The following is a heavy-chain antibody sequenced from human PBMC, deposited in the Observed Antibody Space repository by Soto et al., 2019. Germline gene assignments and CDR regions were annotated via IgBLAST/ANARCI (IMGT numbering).Heavy chain of an antibody. CDR3: ARDGKWELLFGYYYYGMDV. D-gene: IGHD1-26*01. CDR1: GFTFSSYA. V-gene: IGHV3-30-3*01. Sequence: SLRLSCAASGFTFSSYAMHWVRQAPGKGLEWVAVISYDGSNKYYADSVKGRFTISRDNSKNTLYLQMNSLRAEDTAVYYCARDGKWELLFGYYYYGMDVWGQGTTVTVSS. CDR2: ISYDGSNK. J-gene: IGHJ6*02.